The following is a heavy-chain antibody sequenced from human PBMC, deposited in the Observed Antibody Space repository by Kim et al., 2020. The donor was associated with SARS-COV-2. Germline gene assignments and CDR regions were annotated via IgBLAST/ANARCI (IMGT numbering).Heavy chain of an antibody. J-gene: IGHJ6*02. CDR1: GFTFSSNW. CDR2: IKQDGSEK. D-gene: IGHD6-13*01. V-gene: IGHV3-7*01. Sequence: GGSLRLSCAASGFTFSSNWMSWVRQAPGKGLEVVANIKQDGSEKNYVDSVKGRFTISRDNTKTSLYLEMNSLRIEDTAVYFCARGSWAMDVWGQGTTVTVSS. CDR3: ARGSWAMDV.